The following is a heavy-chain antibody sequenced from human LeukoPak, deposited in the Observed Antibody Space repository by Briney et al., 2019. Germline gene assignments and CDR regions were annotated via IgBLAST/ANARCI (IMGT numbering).Heavy chain of an antibody. CDR2: IYHSGST. CDR1: GYSISSGYY. J-gene: IGHJ4*02. D-gene: IGHD4-23*01. Sequence: PSETLSLTCAVSGYSISSGYYWGWIRQPPGKGLEWIGSIYHSGSTYYNPSLKSRVTISVDTSKNQFSLKLRSVTAADTAVYYCARQSGGFDYWGQGTLVTVSS. V-gene: IGHV4-38-2*01. CDR3: ARQSGGFDY.